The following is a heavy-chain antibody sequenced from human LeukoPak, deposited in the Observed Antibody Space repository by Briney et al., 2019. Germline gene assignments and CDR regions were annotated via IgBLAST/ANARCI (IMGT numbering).Heavy chain of an antibody. CDR2: INYSGKT. V-gene: IGHV4-39*01. J-gene: IGHJ6*02. CDR3: ARSSYSSGRYGGLDV. Sequence: SSETLSLTCTVSGDSFTSTDDFWGWIRQPPGKGLEWIGSINYSGKTYYNPSLKSRVIISADTSKNQVSLRLSSVTAADTAVYYCARSSYSSGRYGGLDVWGQGTTVTVSS. CDR1: GDSFTSTDDF. D-gene: IGHD3-22*01.